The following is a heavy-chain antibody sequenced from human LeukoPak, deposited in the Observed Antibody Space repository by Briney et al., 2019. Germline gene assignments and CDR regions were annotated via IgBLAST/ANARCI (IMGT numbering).Heavy chain of an antibody. V-gene: IGHV3-30*04. Sequence: GGSLRLSCAASGFTFSSYAMHWVRQAPGKGLEGVALISYDGSHNYYADSVQGRFTISRDNSKNTLYLQMNSLRAEDTAVYYCARGGNSGSYFTVSYFDYWGQGTLVTVSS. CDR3: ARGGNSGSYFTVSYFDY. J-gene: IGHJ4*02. CDR2: ISYDGSHN. CDR1: GFTFSSYA. D-gene: IGHD1-26*01.